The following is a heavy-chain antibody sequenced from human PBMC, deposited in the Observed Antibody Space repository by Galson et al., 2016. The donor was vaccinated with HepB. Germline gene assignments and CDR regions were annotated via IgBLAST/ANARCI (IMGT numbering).Heavy chain of an antibody. CDR3: ARGWDGGHDFDY. CDR2: INAGNGNT. V-gene: IGHV1-3*01. Sequence: SVKVSCKASGYTFTTYIMHWVRQAPGQRPEWMGWINAGNGNTKYSQKFQGRVTITTDTSANTAYMDLSSLTSEDLAVYYCARGWDGGHDFDYWGQGTLVTVSS. J-gene: IGHJ4*02. D-gene: IGHD5-12*01. CDR1: GYTFTTYI.